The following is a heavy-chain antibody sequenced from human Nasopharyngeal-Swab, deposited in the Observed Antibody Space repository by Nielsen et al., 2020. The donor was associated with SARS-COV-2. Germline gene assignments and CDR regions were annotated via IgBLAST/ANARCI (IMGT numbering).Heavy chain of an antibody. V-gene: IGHV3-30-3*01. CDR1: GFTFSSYA. CDR2: ISYDGSNK. CDR3: AKDKGSVRDGYNWGFDY. D-gene: IGHD5-24*01. Sequence: GGSLRLSCAASGFTFSSYAMHWVRQAPGKGLEWVAVISYDGSNKYYADSVKGRFTISRDNSKNTLYLQMNSLRAEDTAVYYCAKDKGSVRDGYNWGFDYWGQGTLVTVSS. J-gene: IGHJ4*02.